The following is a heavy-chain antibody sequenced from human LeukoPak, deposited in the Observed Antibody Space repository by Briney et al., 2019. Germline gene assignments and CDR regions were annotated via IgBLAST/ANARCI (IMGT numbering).Heavy chain of an antibody. J-gene: IGHJ6*02. CDR3: ARSGERGSYSGLDV. Sequence: SQTLSLTCAISGDSVFSNSAAWNWIRQSPSRGLEWLGRTYYRSKWLNDYVVSVKSRITINADTSKNQFSLLLNSVTPEDTAVYYCARSGERGSYSGLDVWGQGTTVTVSS. V-gene: IGHV6-1*01. D-gene: IGHD5-18*01. CDR1: GDSVFSNSAA. CDR2: TYYRSKWLN.